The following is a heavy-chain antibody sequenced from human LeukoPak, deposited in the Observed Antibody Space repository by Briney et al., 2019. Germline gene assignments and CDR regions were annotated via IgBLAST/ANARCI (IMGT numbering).Heavy chain of an antibody. CDR3: ARGLAVAGTYWYFDL. Sequence: SETLSLTCAVYGGSFSGYYWNWIRQPPGKGLEWIGEINHSGSTNYNPSLKSRVTISVDTSKKQFSLRLSSVTAADTAVYYCARGLAVAGTYWYFDLWGRGTLVTVSS. D-gene: IGHD6-19*01. CDR1: GGSFSGYY. V-gene: IGHV4-34*01. J-gene: IGHJ2*01. CDR2: INHSGST.